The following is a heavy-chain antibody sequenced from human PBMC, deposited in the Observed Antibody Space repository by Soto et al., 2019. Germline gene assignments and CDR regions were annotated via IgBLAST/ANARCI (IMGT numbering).Heavy chain of an antibody. J-gene: IGHJ2*01. Sequence: QVKLVQSGAEVKKPGASVTFSCRASVYPFTSYGISWVRQALGQGLEWMGGISAYNGNTNYAQKLQGRVTMTTDTSTSTAYMELRSLRSDDTAVYYCARDLTSAYWYFDLWGRGTLVTVSS. V-gene: IGHV1-18*01. CDR2: ISAYNGNT. CDR1: VYPFTSYG. CDR3: ARDLTSAYWYFDL.